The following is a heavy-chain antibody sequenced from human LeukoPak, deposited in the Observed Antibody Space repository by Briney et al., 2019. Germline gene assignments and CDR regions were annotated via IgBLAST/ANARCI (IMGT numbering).Heavy chain of an antibody. CDR3: ASLYGDCLDY. D-gene: IGHD4-17*01. V-gene: IGHV4-39*01. CDR2: IYYSGST. Sequence: LEWIGSIYYSGSTYYNPSLKSRVTISVDTSKNQFSLKLSSVTAADTAVYYCASLYGDCLDYWGQGTLVTVSS. J-gene: IGHJ4*02.